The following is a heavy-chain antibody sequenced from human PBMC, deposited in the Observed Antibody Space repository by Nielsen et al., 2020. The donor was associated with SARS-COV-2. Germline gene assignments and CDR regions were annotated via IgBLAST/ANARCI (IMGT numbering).Heavy chain of an antibody. Sequence: RQAPGKGLEWIGYIYYSGSTNYNPSLKSRVTISVDTSKNQFSLKLSSVTAADTAVYYCARERARYSSGWSYYYYGMDVWGQGTTVTVSS. CDR3: ARERARYSSGWSYYYYGMDV. V-gene: IGHV4-4*08. J-gene: IGHJ6*02. CDR2: IYYSGST. D-gene: IGHD6-19*01.